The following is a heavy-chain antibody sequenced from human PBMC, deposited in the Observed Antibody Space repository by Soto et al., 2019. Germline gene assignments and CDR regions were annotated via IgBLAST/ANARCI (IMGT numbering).Heavy chain of an antibody. J-gene: IGHJ6*02. CDR3: ARDWKIVRFLEEGPYYYYGMDV. CDR2: IYYSGST. Sequence: PSETLSLTCTVSGGSISSGDYYWSWIRQPPGKGLEWIGYIYYSGSTYYNPSLKSRVTISVDTSKNQFSLKLSSVTAADTAVYYCARDWKIVRFLEEGPYYYYGMDVWGQGTTVTVSS. CDR1: GGSISSGDYY. V-gene: IGHV4-30-4*01. D-gene: IGHD3-3*01.